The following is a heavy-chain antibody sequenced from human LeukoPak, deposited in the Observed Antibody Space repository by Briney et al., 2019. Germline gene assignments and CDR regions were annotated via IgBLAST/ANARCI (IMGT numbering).Heavy chain of an antibody. CDR2: IYHSGRT. CDR1: AYSISSDFY. V-gene: IGHV4-38-2*02. CDR3: ARGQYDFWSGYDVNWFDP. D-gene: IGHD3-3*01. J-gene: IGHJ5*02. Sequence: PSETLSLTCTVSAYSISSDFYWGWIRQPPGKGLEWIGGIYHSGRTYYNPSLKSRVTISVDTSKNQFSLKLSSVTAADTALYYCARGQYDFWSGYDVNWFDPWGQGTLVTVSS.